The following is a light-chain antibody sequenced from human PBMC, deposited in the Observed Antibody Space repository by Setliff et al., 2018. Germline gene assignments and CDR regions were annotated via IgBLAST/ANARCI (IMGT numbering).Light chain of an antibody. J-gene: IGLJ1*01. CDR3: SSYTSRTTLDV. V-gene: IGLV2-8*01. Sequence: QSALTQPPSASGSPGQSLTISCTGTSRDIGAYNSVSWYQQHPGKAPKLLIYEVTKRPSGVPDRFSGSKSGNTASLTVSGLQADDEADYYCSSYTSRTTLDVFGTGSKGTVL. CDR2: EVT. CDR1: SRDIGAYNS.